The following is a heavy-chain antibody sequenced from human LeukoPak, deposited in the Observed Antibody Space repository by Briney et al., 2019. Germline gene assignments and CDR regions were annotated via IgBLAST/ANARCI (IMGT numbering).Heavy chain of an antibody. CDR2: TYYRSKWYN. Sequence: SQTLSLTCAISGDSVSSNSAAWNWIRQSPSRGLEWLGRTYYRSKWYNDYAVSVKSRITINPDTSKNQFSLQLNSVTPEDTAVYYCARGGVSSSWYITMIVVPLRDDAFDIWGQGTMVTVSS. J-gene: IGHJ3*02. V-gene: IGHV6-1*01. CDR1: GDSVSSNSAA. CDR3: ARGGVSSSWYITMIVVPLRDDAFDI. D-gene: IGHD3-22*01.